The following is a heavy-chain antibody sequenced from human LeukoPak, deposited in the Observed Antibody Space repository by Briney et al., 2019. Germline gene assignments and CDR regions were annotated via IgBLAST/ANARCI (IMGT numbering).Heavy chain of an antibody. CDR1: GGTFSSYA. Sequence: ASVKVSCKASGGTFSSYAISWVRQAPGQGLEWMGGIIPIFGTANYAQKFQGRVAITADKSTSTAYMELSSLRSEDTAVYYCAARSGYSFDYWGQGTLVTVSS. D-gene: IGHD3-22*01. CDR2: IIPIFGTA. J-gene: IGHJ4*02. CDR3: AARSGYSFDY. V-gene: IGHV1-69*06.